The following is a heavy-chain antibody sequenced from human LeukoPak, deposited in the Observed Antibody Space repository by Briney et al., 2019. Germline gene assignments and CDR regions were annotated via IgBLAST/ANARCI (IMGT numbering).Heavy chain of an antibody. CDR2: IYSGGST. Sequence: GGSLRLSCAASGFTVSSNYMSWVRRAPGKGLEWVSVIYSGGSTYYADSVKGRFTISRDNSKNTLYLQMNSLRAEDTAVYYCAIAYCGDDCYPGYWGQGTLVTVSS. V-gene: IGHV3-53*01. D-gene: IGHD2-21*02. CDR3: AIAYCGDDCYPGY. J-gene: IGHJ4*02. CDR1: GFTVSSNY.